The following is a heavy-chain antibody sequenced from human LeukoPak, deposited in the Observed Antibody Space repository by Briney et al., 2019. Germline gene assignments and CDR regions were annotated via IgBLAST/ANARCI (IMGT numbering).Heavy chain of an antibody. CDR3: ARDYPADY. Sequence: GGSLRLSCVASGFTFRDYTMNWVRQAPGKGLEWLSNIRTRITIVDYSDSVKGRFTISRDNAKNTLYLQMHSLRDEDTAVYYCARDYPADYWGQGTLVTVSS. CDR1: GFTFRDYT. J-gene: IGHJ4*02. V-gene: IGHV3-48*02. CDR2: IRTRITIV.